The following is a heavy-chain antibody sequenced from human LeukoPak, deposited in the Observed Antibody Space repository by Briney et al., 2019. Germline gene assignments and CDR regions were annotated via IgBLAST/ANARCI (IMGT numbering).Heavy chain of an antibody. J-gene: IGHJ4*02. V-gene: IGHV4-59*08. Sequence: SETLSLTCTVSGGSISSYYWSWIRQPPGKGLEWIGYIYYSGSTNYNPSLKSRVTISVDTSKNQFSLKLTPVTAADTAVYYCARHGNWNSRQCYFDYWGQGTLVTVSS. CDR2: IYYSGST. CDR3: ARHGNWNSRQCYFDY. CDR1: GGSISSYY. D-gene: IGHD1-7*01.